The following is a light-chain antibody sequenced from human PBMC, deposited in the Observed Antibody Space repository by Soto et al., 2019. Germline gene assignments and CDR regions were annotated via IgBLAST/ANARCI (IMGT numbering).Light chain of an antibody. Sequence: EIVLTQSPGTLSLSPGERATLSCRASQSVSNNYLAWYQQKPGQAPRLLIYGASNRATGIPDRFSGSGSGTDFTLTISRLEPEDFAVYFCYQYDSSPWTFGQGTKVDIK. J-gene: IGKJ1*01. CDR2: GAS. V-gene: IGKV3-20*01. CDR1: QSVSNNY. CDR3: YQYDSSPWT.